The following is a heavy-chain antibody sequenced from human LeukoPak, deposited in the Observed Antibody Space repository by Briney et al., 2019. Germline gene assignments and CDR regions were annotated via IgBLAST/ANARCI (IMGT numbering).Heavy chain of an antibody. Sequence: GGSLRLSCAASGFTFSWFWMSWVRQAPGRGLEWVANIKEDGSEKYYVDSVKGRFTISRDNAKNSLYLQMNSLRVEDTAVYYCARLEAVWGKGTTVTVSS. CDR1: GFTFSWFW. V-gene: IGHV3-7*01. CDR2: IKEDGSEK. J-gene: IGHJ6*04. D-gene: IGHD3-3*01. CDR3: ARLEAV.